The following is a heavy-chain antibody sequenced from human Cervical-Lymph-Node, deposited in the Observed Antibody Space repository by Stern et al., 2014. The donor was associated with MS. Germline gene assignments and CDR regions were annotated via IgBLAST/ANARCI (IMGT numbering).Heavy chain of an antibody. CDR1: GFTFSSYA. V-gene: IGHV3-23*04. Sequence: EVQLVESGGGLVQPGGSLRLSCAASGFTFSSYAMSWVRQAPGKGLEWVSAISGSGGSTYYADSVKGRFTIPRDNSKNTLYLQMNSLRAEDTAVYYCAKMPYSGYDWPYCFDYWGQGTLVTVSS. CDR3: AKMPYSGYDWPYCFDY. J-gene: IGHJ4*02. CDR2: ISGSGGST. D-gene: IGHD5-12*01.